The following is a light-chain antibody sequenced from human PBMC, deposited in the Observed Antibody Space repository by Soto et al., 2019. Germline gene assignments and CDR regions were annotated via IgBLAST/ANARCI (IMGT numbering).Light chain of an antibody. CDR3: QQYGT. J-gene: IGKJ2*01. CDR1: QSVSSN. CDR2: GAS. Sequence: EIVMTQSPATLSVSPGERATLSCRASQSVSSNLAWYQQKPGQAPRLLIYGASTRATGIPARFSGSGSGTEFTLTISSLQSDDFAVYSCQQYGTFGQGTKLEIK. V-gene: IGKV3-15*01.